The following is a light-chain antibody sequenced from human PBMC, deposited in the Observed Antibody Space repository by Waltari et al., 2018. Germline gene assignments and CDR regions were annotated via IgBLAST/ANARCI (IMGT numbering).Light chain of an antibody. CDR1: ENINNW. V-gene: IGKV1-5*03. CDR2: KSS. J-gene: IGKJ1*01. CDR3: QQYRTFHWT. Sequence: DIQMTQSPSTLSASVGDRVTITCPASENINNWLAWYQQKPGKAPSLLIYKSSSLQTGVPGRFSGSGSGTEFTLTINSLQLDDSATYHCQQYRTFHWTFGQGTKVEIK.